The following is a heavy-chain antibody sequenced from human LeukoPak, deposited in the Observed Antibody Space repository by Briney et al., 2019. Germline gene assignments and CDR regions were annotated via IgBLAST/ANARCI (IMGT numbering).Heavy chain of an antibody. V-gene: IGHV3-23*01. Sequence: GGSLKLSCTASGFTFSSYAMSWVRQAPGQGLEWVSAISRSSGSTYYADSVKGRFTISRDNSKNTAYLQMNSLRSEDTAVYYCASSRAVVQGVTSAFDYCGQGTLVTMSP. CDR2: ISRSSGST. D-gene: IGHD3-10*01. CDR3: ASSRAVVQGVTSAFDY. J-gene: IGHJ4*02. CDR1: GFTFSSYA.